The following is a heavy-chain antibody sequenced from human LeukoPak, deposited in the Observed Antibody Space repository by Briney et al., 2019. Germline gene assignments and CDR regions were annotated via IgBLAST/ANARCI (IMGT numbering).Heavy chain of an antibody. Sequence: ASVKVSCKASGYTFTGYYMHWVRQAPGQGLEWMGWINPNSGGTNYAQKFQGRVTMTEDTSTDTAYMELSSLRSEDTAVYYCATTQPFYGDYWPLSAFDIWGQGTMVTVSS. J-gene: IGHJ3*02. CDR3: ATTQPFYGDYWPLSAFDI. D-gene: IGHD4-17*01. CDR1: GYTFTGYY. CDR2: INPNSGGT. V-gene: IGHV1-2*02.